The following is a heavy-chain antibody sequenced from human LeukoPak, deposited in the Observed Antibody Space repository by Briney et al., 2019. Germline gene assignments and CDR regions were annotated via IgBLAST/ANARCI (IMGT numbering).Heavy chain of an antibody. Sequence: SETLSLTCTVSGGSISSYYWSWIRQPPRKGLEWIGYIYYSGSTNYNPSLKSRVTMSVDTSKNQFSLKLSSVTAADTAVYYCARDGPYSGSWGAGVYYFDYWGQGTLVTVSS. V-gene: IGHV4-59*12. J-gene: IGHJ4*02. D-gene: IGHD1-26*01. CDR2: IYYSGST. CDR1: GGSISSYY. CDR3: ARDGPYSGSWGAGVYYFDY.